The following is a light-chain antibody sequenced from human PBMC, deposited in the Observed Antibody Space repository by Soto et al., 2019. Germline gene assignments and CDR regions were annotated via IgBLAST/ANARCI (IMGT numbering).Light chain of an antibody. CDR2: TNN. CDR1: KSNIGDNT. Sequence: QAVLTQPPSASGTPVQRVTMSCSGSKSNIGDNTVNWFQQLPGSAPKLIISTNNQRPSGVPDRFSGSKSGTSGSLAISGLQSEDEADYYCASWDDSLNGVVFGGGTKVTVL. V-gene: IGLV1-44*01. J-gene: IGLJ2*01. CDR3: ASWDDSLNGVV.